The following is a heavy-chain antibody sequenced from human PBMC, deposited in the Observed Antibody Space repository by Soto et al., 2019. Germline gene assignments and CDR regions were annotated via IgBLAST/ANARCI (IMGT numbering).Heavy chain of an antibody. Sequence: VASVKVSCKASGYTFTSYYMHWVRQAPGQGLEWMGIINPSGGSTSYAQKFQGRVTMTRDTSTSTVYMELSSLRSEDTAVYYCARVQYYDSSGIEGFDYWGQGTLVTVSS. J-gene: IGHJ4*02. V-gene: IGHV1-46*01. CDR3: ARVQYYDSSGIEGFDY. D-gene: IGHD3-22*01. CDR2: INPSGGST. CDR1: GYTFTSYY.